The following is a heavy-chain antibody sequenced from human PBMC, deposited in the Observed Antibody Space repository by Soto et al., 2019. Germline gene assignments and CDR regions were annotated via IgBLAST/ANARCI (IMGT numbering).Heavy chain of an antibody. CDR3: ARGAVVNFDS. V-gene: IGHV4-30-2*01. CDR1: GGSISSGGSS. CDR2: IYHSGST. Sequence: PSETLSLTCAVSGGSISSGGSSWTWIRQPPGKGLEWIGYIYHSGSTYYNPSLKSRVTISVDRSKNQFSLKLTSVTAADTAVYYCARGAVVNFDSWGQGTLVNVSS. J-gene: IGHJ4*02. D-gene: IGHD2-15*01.